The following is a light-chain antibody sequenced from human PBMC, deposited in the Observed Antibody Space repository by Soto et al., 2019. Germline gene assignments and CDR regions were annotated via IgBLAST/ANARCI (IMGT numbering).Light chain of an antibody. CDR2: QAS. CDR3: QQYNTYPWT. Sequence: DIQMTQSPSTLSASVGDRVTITCRASQSIRGWLAWYKQKPGKAPKLLIYQASSLQIGVPSRFSGSWSEKEFTLTFSSLQPDDFANYFCQQYNTYPWTFGQVTKVEIK. V-gene: IGKV1-5*03. J-gene: IGKJ1*01. CDR1: QSIRGW.